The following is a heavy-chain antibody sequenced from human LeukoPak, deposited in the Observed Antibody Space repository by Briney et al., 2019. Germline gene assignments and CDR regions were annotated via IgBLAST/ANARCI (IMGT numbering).Heavy chain of an antibody. D-gene: IGHD6-13*01. V-gene: IGHV4-34*01. CDR1: GGSFSGYY. CDR2: INHSGST. J-gene: IGHJ4*02. CDR3: ARDRSSSI. Sequence: SETLSLTCAVYGGSFSGYYWNWIRQPPGKGLEWIGEINHSGSTNYNPSLKSRVTISVDKSKNQFSLKLSSVTAADTAVYYCARDRSSSIWGQGTLVTVSS.